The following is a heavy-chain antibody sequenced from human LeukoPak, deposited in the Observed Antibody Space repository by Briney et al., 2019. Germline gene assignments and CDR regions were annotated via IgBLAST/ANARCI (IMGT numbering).Heavy chain of an antibody. D-gene: IGHD2-2*01. CDR1: GFTFSDYY. J-gene: IGHJ4*02. V-gene: IGHV3-11*04. CDR3: ARASGSHCSSTTCYEFDY. CDR2: ISSSGSTI. Sequence: GGSLRLSCAASGFTFSDYYMSWIRRAPGKGLEWLSYISSSGSTIYYADSVKGRFTISRDNAKNSLYLQMNSLRAEDTAVYYCARASGSHCSSTTCYEFDYWGQGTLVTVSS.